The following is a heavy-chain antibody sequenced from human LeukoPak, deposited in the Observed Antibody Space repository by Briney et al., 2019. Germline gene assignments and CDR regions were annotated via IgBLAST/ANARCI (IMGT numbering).Heavy chain of an antibody. J-gene: IGHJ4*02. D-gene: IGHD3-10*01. CDR3: AKDSGVTYYYGSGSATYFED. Sequence: SETLSLTCTVSGGSISSSSYYWGWIRQPPGKGLEWIGSIYYSGSTYYNPSLKSRVTISVDTSKNQFSLKLSSVTAADTAIYYCAKDSGVTYYYGSGSATYFEDWGQGTLVTVSS. CDR2: IYYSGST. V-gene: IGHV4-39*07. CDR1: GGSISSSSYY.